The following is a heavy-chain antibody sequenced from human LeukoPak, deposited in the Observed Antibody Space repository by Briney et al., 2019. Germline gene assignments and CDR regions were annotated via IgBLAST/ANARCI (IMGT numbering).Heavy chain of an antibody. J-gene: IGHJ4*02. V-gene: IGHV1-46*01. CDR1: GYAITSYY. D-gene: IGHD5-12*01. CDR3: ARDQENIVATIPASVDY. Sequence: ASVKVSCKASGYAITSYYMHWVRQAPGQGLEWMGAIHPNDYTTTYAQRFQGRVTMTRDASTSTVYMDLSSLRSEDAAVYYCARDQENIVATIPASVDYWGQGTLVTVSS. CDR2: IHPNDYTT.